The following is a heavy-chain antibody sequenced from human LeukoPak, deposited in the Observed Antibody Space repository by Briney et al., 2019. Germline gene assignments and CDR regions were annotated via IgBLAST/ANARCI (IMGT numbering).Heavy chain of an antibody. Sequence: GGSLRLSCAASGFTFSSYAMHWVRQAPGKGLEWVAVISYDGSNKYYADSVKGRFTISRDNSKNTLYLQMNSLRAEDTAVYYCAKVEYSSSSPDYWGQGTLVTVSS. D-gene: IGHD6-6*01. CDR1: GFTFSSYA. J-gene: IGHJ4*02. CDR3: AKVEYSSSSPDY. V-gene: IGHV3-30*04. CDR2: ISYDGSNK.